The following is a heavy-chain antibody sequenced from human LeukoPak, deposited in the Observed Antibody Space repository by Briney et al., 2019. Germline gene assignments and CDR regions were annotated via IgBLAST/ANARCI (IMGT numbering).Heavy chain of an antibody. CDR1: GFTFSSYG. CDR2: ISCDGSNK. D-gene: IGHD3-10*01. V-gene: IGHV3-30*18. CDR3: AKDSARITMVRGVIQP. J-gene: IGHJ4*02. Sequence: GRSLRLSCAASGFTFSSYGMHWVRQAPGKGLEWVAVISCDGSNKYYADSVKGRFTISRDNSKNTLYLQMNSLRAEDTAVYYCAKDSARITMVRGVIQPWGQGTLVTVSS.